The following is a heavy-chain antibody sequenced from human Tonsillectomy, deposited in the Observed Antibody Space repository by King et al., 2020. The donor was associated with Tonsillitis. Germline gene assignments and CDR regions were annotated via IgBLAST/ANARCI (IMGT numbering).Heavy chain of an antibody. CDR3: AKGGVDDSSWRYYFDY. CDR2: ISGSGGST. J-gene: IGHJ4*02. D-gene: IGHD6-13*01. CDR1: GFTFSSYA. V-gene: IGHV3-23*04. Sequence: VQLVQSGGGLVQPGGSLRLSCAASGFTFSSYAMSWVRQAPGKGLEWVSAISGSGGSTYYADSVKGRFTISRDNSKNTLYLQMNSLRAEDTAVYSCAKGGVDDSSWRYYFDYWGQGTLVTVSS.